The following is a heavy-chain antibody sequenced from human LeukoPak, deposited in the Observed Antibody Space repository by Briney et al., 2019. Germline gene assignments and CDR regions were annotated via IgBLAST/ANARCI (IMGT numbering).Heavy chain of an antibody. CDR3: DY. D-gene: IGHD6-19*01. CDR1: GFTFRSYD. V-gene: IGHV3-13*01. J-gene: IGHJ4*02. Sequence: GGSLRPSCAASGFTFRSYDMHWVRQVTGKGLEWVSAVGISGDTYYAGSVKGRFTISRENAKNSLYLHCVRGGIQVSGIDEIDYWGQGTLVTVSS. CDR2: VGISGDT.